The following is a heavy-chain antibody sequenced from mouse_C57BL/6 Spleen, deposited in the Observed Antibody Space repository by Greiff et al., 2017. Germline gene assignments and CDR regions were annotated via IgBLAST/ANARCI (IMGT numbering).Heavy chain of an antibody. CDR2: IDPSASYT. CDR3: ARRGNGYWYFDV. V-gene: IGHV1-50*01. Sequence: VQLQQPGAELVKPGASVKLSCKASGYTFTSYWMQWVKQRPGQGLEWIGEIDPSASYTNYNQKFKGKATLTVDTSSSTAYMQLSSLTSEDSAVYYCARRGNGYWYFDVWGTGTTVTVSS. CDR1: GYTFTSYW. J-gene: IGHJ1*03.